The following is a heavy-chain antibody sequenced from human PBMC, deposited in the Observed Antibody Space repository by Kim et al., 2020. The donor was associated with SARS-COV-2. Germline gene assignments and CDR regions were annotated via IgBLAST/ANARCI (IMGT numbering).Heavy chain of an antibody. V-gene: IGHV3-23*01. D-gene: IGHD1-26*01. J-gene: IGHJ6*02. CDR3: AKEQSGDYYYYSGMDV. Sequence: DSVKGRFTVSRDNSKNTLYLQMNSRRAEDTALYFCAKEQSGDYYYYSGMDVWGPGTTVTVSS.